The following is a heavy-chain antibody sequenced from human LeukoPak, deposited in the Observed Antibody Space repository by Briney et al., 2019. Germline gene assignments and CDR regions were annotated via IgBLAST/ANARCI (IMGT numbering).Heavy chain of an antibody. CDR2: ISAYNGNT. CDR3: ARLCSGYDYNSY. V-gene: IGHV1-18*01. J-gene: IGHJ4*02. CDR1: GYTFTSYG. Sequence: GASVTVSCKASGYTFTSYGISWVRPAPGQGLEWMGWISAYNGNTNYAQKLQGRVTMTTDTSTSTAYMELRSLRSDDTAVYYCARLCSGYDYNSYWGQGTLVTVSS. D-gene: IGHD5-12*01.